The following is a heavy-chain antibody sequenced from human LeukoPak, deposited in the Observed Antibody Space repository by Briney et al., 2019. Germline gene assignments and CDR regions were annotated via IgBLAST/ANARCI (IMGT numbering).Heavy chain of an antibody. D-gene: IGHD4-17*01. CDR2: ISSSSSTI. CDR1: GFTFSSYR. Sequence: GGSLRLSCAASGFTFSSYRMNWVRQAPGKGLEWVSYISSSSSTIYYADSVKGRFTISRDNAKNSLYLQMNSLRDEDTAVYYCARELRDYGGYFDYWGQGTLVTVSS. CDR3: ARELRDYGGYFDY. J-gene: IGHJ4*02. V-gene: IGHV3-48*02.